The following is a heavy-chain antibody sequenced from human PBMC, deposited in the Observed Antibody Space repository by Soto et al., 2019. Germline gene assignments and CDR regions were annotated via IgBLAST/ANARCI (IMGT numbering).Heavy chain of an antibody. D-gene: IGHD4-4*01. CDR1: GGTFSSYA. J-gene: IGHJ6*02. CDR2: IIPIFGTA. V-gene: IGHV1-69*01. CDR3: ARDSTVTSRYYYYGMDV. Sequence: QVQLVQSGAEVKKPGSSVKVSCKASGGTFSSYAISWVRQAPGQGLEWMGGIIPIFGTANYAQKFQGGVTITADESTSTAYMELSSLRSEDTAVYYCARDSTVTSRYYYYGMDVWGQGTTVTVSS.